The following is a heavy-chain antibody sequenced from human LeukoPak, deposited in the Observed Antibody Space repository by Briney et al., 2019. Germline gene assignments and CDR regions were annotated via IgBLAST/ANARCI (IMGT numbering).Heavy chain of an antibody. CDR1: GFIFSSHT. CDR2: INHSGST. V-gene: IGHV4-34*01. Sequence: GSLRLSCADSGFIFSSHTRNWVRQPPGKGLEWIGEINHSGSTNYNPSLKSRVTISVDTSKNQFSLKLSSVTAADTAVYYCARRFITMVRGVIIRNWFDPWGQGTLVTVSS. D-gene: IGHD3-10*01. J-gene: IGHJ5*02. CDR3: ARRFITMVRGVIIRNWFDP.